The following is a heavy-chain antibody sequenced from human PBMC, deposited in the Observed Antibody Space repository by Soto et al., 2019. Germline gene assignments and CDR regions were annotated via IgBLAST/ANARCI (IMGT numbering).Heavy chain of an antibody. CDR1: GGSISSADYY. CDR3: AREQVPTLDYYGMDV. CDR2: IYHTGST. V-gene: IGHV4-31*03. Sequence: QVQLQESGPGLVKTSQTLTLTCTVSGGSISSADYYWNWIRQLPGKGLEWIGYIYHTGSTYYNPFLKSRLIILVDTSKNQFSLRLTALTAADTAVYYCAREQVPTLDYYGMDVWGQGTTVTVSS. J-gene: IGHJ6*02.